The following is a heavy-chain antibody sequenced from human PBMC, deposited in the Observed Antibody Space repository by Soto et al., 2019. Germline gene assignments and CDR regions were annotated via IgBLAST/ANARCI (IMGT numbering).Heavy chain of an antibody. CDR3: AREPPPPDY. CDR2: ISAYNGNT. V-gene: IGHV1-18*01. Sequence: QVQLVQSGAEVKKPGASVKVSCKASGYTFASYAISWMRQAPGQGLEWMGWISAYNGNTNYAQKLQGRVTMTTDKTTSTAYMEPGSLRSDDTAVYYCAREPPPPDYWGQGTLVTVSS. J-gene: IGHJ4*02. CDR1: GYTFASYA.